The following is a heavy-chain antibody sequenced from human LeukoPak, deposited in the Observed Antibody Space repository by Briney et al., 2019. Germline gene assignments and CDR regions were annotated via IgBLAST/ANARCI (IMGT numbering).Heavy chain of an antibody. V-gene: IGHV1-8*01. Sequence: ASVKVSCKTSGYTFTSYDLNWVRQATGQGLEWMGWVNPNSGNTGYAQKFQGRVTMTTDPSISTAYMELSNLRSEDTAVYYCARRSDDYDSSAYYHWGQGTLVTVSS. CDR1: GYTFTSYD. J-gene: IGHJ4*02. D-gene: IGHD3-22*01. CDR3: ARRSDDYDSSAYYH. CDR2: VNPNSGNT.